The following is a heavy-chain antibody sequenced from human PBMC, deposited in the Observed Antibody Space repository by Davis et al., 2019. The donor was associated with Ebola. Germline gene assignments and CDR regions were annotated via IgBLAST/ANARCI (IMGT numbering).Heavy chain of an antibody. CDR3: AQPDYYDSSGLLY. CDR2: ISHDGGNK. CDR1: GFTFSWFG. D-gene: IGHD3-22*01. Sequence: GGSLRLSCEASGFTFSWFGMHWVRQTPGKGLEWVAMISHDGGNKYYADSVKGRFTVSRDNSKNTLYLQMNSLRAEDTAVYYCAQPDYYDSSGLLYWGQGTLVTVSS. J-gene: IGHJ4*02. V-gene: IGHV3-30*03.